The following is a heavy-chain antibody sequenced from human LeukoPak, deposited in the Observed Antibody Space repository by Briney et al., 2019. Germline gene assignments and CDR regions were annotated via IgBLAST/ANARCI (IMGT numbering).Heavy chain of an antibody. CDR2: IYTSGST. J-gene: IGHJ4*02. D-gene: IGHD1-26*01. CDR3: ARDRKSGSYGFDY. V-gene: IGHV4-61*02. Sequence: SQTLSLTCTVSGGSISSGSYYWSWIRQPAGKGLEWIGRIYTSGSTNYNTSLKSRVTISVDTSKNQFSLKLSSVTAADTAVYYCARDRKSGSYGFDYWGQGTLITVSS. CDR1: GGSISSGSYY.